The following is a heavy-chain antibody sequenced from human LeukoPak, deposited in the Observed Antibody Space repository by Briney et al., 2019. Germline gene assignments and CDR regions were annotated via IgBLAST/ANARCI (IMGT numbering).Heavy chain of an antibody. CDR3: ARDSLYGVVDY. CDR1: GYTFTSYY. Sequence: ASVKVSCKTSGYTFTSYYIHWVRQAPGQGLEWMGIINPSGGSTSYAQKFQGRVSMTRDTSTSTVYMYLSSLRSEDTAVYYCARDSLYGVVDYWGQGTLVTVSS. V-gene: IGHV1-46*01. D-gene: IGHD4-17*01. J-gene: IGHJ4*02. CDR2: INPSGGST.